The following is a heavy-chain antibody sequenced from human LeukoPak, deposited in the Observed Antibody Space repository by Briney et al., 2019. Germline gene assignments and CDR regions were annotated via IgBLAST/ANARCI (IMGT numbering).Heavy chain of an antibody. Sequence: SETLSLTCAVYGGSFSGYYWSWIRQPPGKGLEWIGEINHSGSTNYNPSLKSRVTISVDTSKNQFSLKLSSVTAADTAVYYCARGPVVVPAAMRVRWFDPWGQGTLVTVSS. V-gene: IGHV4-34*01. J-gene: IGHJ5*02. CDR1: GGSFSGYY. CDR3: ARGPVVVPAAMRVRWFDP. D-gene: IGHD2-2*01. CDR2: INHSGST.